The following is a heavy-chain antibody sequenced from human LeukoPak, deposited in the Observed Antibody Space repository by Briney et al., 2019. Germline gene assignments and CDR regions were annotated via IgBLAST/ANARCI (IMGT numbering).Heavy chain of an antibody. Sequence: TGGSLRLPCPASGFTFSSYSMNWVRQAPGKGLEWVSSITSSSTYIYYADSVKGRFTISRDNPKNSLYLQMNSLRAEDTAVYYCARARYTGYDLNDYWGQGTLVTVSP. V-gene: IGHV3-21*01. CDR2: ITSSSTYI. CDR3: ARARYTGYDLNDY. J-gene: IGHJ4*02. CDR1: GFTFSSYS. D-gene: IGHD5-12*01.